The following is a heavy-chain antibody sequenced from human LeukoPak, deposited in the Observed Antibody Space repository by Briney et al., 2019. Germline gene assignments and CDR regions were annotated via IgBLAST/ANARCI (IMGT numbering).Heavy chain of an antibody. J-gene: IGHJ4*02. D-gene: IGHD3-22*01. Sequence: GGSLRLSCAASGLTVSSTYMSWVRQTPGKGLEWVSVIYSGGSTYYADSVKGRFTISRDSSKNTLYLQMNSLRAEDTAVYYCASHYDTSGYHYFDFRGQGTLVTVSS. V-gene: IGHV3-66*02. CDR1: GLTVSSTY. CDR2: IYSGGST. CDR3: ASHYDTSGYHYFDF.